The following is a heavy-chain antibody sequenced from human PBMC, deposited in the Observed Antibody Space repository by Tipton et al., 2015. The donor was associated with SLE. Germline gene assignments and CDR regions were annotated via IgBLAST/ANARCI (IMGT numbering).Heavy chain of an antibody. CDR1: GDSVATKGAA. D-gene: IGHD3-16*01. Sequence: GLVKPSQTLSLTCAISGDSVATKGAAWNWIRQSPSRGLEWLGRIYYQSKWYSDFAVSVQSRITIIPDTSENHFSLQLNSVTPEDTAIYYCARGWLRTGFAFWGQGALVTVSS. J-gene: IGHJ4*02. V-gene: IGHV6-1*01. CDR3: ARGWLRTGFAF. CDR2: IYYQSKWYS.